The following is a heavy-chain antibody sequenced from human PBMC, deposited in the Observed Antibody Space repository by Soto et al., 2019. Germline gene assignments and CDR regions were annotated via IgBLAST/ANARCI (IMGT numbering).Heavy chain of an antibody. V-gene: IGHV1-69*01. CDR2: IIPIFGTA. J-gene: IGHJ3*02. Sequence: QVQLVQSGAEVKKPGSSVKVSCKASGGTFSSYAISWVRQAPGQGLEWMGGIIPIFGTANYAQKFQGRVTITADESTSTAYMELSSLRSEDTAVYYCARVIMITFGGVIVTPNAFDIWGQGTMVTVSS. D-gene: IGHD3-16*02. CDR1: GGTFSSYA. CDR3: ARVIMITFGGVIVTPNAFDI.